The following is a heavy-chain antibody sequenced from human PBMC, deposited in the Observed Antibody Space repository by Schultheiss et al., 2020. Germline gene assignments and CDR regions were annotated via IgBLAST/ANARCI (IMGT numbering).Heavy chain of an antibody. J-gene: IGHJ6*02. CDR3: ARGTVTAYYYYYGRDV. Sequence: SQTLSLTCTVSGGSISSYYWSWIRQPAGKGLEWIGRIYTSGSTNYNPSLKSRVTISVDTSKNQFSLKLSSVTAADTAVYYCARGTVTAYYYYYGRDVWGQGPTVNDYS. CDR2: IYTSGST. V-gene: IGHV4-4*07. CDR1: GGSISSYY. D-gene: IGHD4-17*01.